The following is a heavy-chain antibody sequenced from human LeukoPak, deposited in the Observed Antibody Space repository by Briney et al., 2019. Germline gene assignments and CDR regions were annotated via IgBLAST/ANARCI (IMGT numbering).Heavy chain of an antibody. D-gene: IGHD2-8*01. Sequence: GGSLRLSCATSAFSVTSNYMSWVRQAPGKGLEWVSVFYKDGSTYHADSAKGRFTISRDNAKNTVNLHMNTLRVEDTGLYYCTRDSGGDTNGYPSRWDQGTLVTVSS. CDR3: TRDSGGDTNGYPSR. V-gene: IGHV3-66*01. J-gene: IGHJ4*02. CDR2: FYKDGST. CDR1: AFSVTSNY.